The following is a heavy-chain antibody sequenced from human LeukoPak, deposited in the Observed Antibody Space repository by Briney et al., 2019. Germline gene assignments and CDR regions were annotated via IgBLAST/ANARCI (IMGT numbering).Heavy chain of an antibody. Sequence: SETLSLTCTVSGGSISSTSYYWGWIRQPPGGGLEWFGSIDYSGTTYYNPSLKSRVTISLDASQNQFSLRLTSVTAADTAVYYCASQVGYGSGTYYNKLFDYWGQGTLLTVSS. D-gene: IGHD3-10*01. CDR1: GGSISSTSYY. CDR2: IDYSGTT. V-gene: IGHV4-39*01. CDR3: ASQVGYGSGTYYNKLFDY. J-gene: IGHJ4*02.